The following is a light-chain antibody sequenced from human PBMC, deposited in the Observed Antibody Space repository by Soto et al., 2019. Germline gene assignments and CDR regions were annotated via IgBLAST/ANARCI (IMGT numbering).Light chain of an antibody. Sequence: EVVLTQSPATLSVSPGERATLSCRASQSVGTLLAWYHQKPGQAPRLLIYGASTRASTVADRFSGSGSGTDFTLTISSLQSEDFGVYYCQQYNNWPITFGPGTRLE. CDR3: QQYNNWPIT. CDR2: GAS. CDR1: QSVGTL. J-gene: IGKJ5*01. V-gene: IGKV3-15*01.